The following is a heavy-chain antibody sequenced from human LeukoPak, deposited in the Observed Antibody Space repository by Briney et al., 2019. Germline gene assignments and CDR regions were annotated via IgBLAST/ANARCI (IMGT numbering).Heavy chain of an antibody. CDR3: ARGGLYVNTAMIRHWYFHI. J-gene: IGHJ2*01. D-gene: IGHD5-18*01. CDR1: GFTVSSNY. V-gene: IGHV3-53*01. CDR2: VFSGGST. Sequence: PGGSLRLSCAASGFTVSSNYMSWVRQAPGKGLEWVSVVFSGGSTFYADFVKGRFTISRDTSKNTLYLQMNSLRTEDTAVYYCARGGLYVNTAMIRHWYFHIWGRGTLVTVSS.